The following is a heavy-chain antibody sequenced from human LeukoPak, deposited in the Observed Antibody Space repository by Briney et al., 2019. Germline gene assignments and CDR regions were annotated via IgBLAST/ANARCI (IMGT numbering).Heavy chain of an antibody. D-gene: IGHD5-24*01. CDR3: AGARDGYNYFEY. CDR2: IYYSGST. CDR1: GGSISSSDYY. V-gene: IGHV4-39*01. J-gene: IGHJ4*02. Sequence: PSETLSLTCTVSGGSISSSDYYWGWIRQPPGKGLEWIGSIYYSGSTYDNPSLKGRVTMSVDTSKNQFSLRLRSVTAADTAVYYCAGARDGYNYFEYWGQGTLVTVSS.